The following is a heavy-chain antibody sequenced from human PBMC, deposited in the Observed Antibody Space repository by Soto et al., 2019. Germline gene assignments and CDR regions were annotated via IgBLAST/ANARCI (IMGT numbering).Heavy chain of an antibody. CDR2: IYYSGST. J-gene: IGHJ5*02. V-gene: IGHV4-30-4*01. CDR3: ARWTVYGDKPNWFDP. D-gene: IGHD4-17*01. Sequence: QVQLQESGPGLVKPSQTLSLTCTVSGGSISSGDYYWSWIRQPPGKGLEWIGYIYYSGSTYYNPSLKSRVTISVDTSKNQFPLKLSPVTAADTAVYYCARWTVYGDKPNWFDPWGQGTLVTVSS. CDR1: GGSISSGDYY.